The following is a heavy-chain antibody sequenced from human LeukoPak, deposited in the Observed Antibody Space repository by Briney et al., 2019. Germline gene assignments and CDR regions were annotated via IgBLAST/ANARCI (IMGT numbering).Heavy chain of an antibody. V-gene: IGHV1-69-2*01. CDR3: ATTPPSSSSLGGYNWFDP. Sequence: TEKVFRKVSGYTFTDYYMQCAQQAPGKGLEYMGLVDPQDGETIYAEKFQGRVTITADTLTDTAYMELSSLRSEDTAVYSCATTPPSSSSLGGYNWFDPWGQGTLVTVSS. CDR1: GYTFTDYY. CDR2: VDPQDGET. D-gene: IGHD6-6*01. J-gene: IGHJ5*02.